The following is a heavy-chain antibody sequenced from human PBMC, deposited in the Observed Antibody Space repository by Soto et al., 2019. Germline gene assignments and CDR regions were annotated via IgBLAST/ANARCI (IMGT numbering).Heavy chain of an antibody. CDR3: ARDRGWNIVVIPASFDL. J-gene: IGHJ4*02. V-gene: IGHV3-7*01. CDR1: GVSFNAFW. D-gene: IGHD2-15*01. CDR2: INQDGSEK. Sequence: EVQLVESGGGLVQPGGSLRLSCAASGVSFNAFWMSWVRQIPGKGLEWVANINQDGSEKQYVDSVKGRFTISRDNAKNSLFLQMNSLRAEDSAVYYCARDRGWNIVVIPASFDLWGRGALVSVSS.